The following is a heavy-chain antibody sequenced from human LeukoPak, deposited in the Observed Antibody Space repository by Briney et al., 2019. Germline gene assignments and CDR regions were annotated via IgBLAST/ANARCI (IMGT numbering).Heavy chain of an antibody. D-gene: IGHD6-13*01. CDR1: GFTVSSNY. CDR3: AREVAAGTSDY. J-gene: IGHJ4*02. Sequence: GESLKISCAASGFTVSSNYMSWVRQAPGKGLEWVSVIYSGGSTYYADSVKGRFTISRDSSKNTLYLQMNSLRAEDTAVYYCAREVAAGTSDYWGQGTLVTVSS. CDR2: IYSGGST. V-gene: IGHV3-53*01.